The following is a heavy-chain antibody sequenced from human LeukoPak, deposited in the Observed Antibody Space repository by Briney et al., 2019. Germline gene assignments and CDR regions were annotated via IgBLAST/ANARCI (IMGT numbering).Heavy chain of an antibody. CDR2: IHSDYDK. J-gene: IGHJ5*02. Sequence: SGPTLVNPPQTLTLTYSLSGFSLSTSGMSVGWIRQPPGKALEWLALIHSDYDKEYSPSMNNRLTITRDTSKNQVALTMTNVDPVDTATYYCVHRYATSQGPASWGPGTLVTVSS. D-gene: IGHD1-26*01. CDR3: VHRYATSQGPAS. V-gene: IGHV2-5*02. CDR1: GFSLSTSGMS.